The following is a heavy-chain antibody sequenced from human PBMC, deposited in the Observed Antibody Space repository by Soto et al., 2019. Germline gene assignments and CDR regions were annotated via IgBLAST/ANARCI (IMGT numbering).Heavy chain of an antibody. V-gene: IGHV1-69*01. CDR2: IIPIFGTA. J-gene: IGHJ3*02. Sequence: QVQLVQSGAEVKKPGSSVKVSCKASGGTFSSYAISWVRQAPGHGLEWMGGIIPIFGTANYAQKFQGRVTITADESTSTAYMELSSLRSEDTAVYYCASPYSSSWYGDGDAFDIWGQGTMVTVSS. CDR3: ASPYSSSWYGDGDAFDI. D-gene: IGHD6-13*01. CDR1: GGTFSSYA.